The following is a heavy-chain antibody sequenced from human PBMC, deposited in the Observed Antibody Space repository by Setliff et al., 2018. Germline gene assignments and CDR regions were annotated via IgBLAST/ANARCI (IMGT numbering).Heavy chain of an antibody. J-gene: IGHJ4*02. D-gene: IGHD3-3*01. CDR1: GGSISSGGYY. CDR3: ARGGKILEWLYAHDY. CDR2: IYYSGST. Sequence: PSETLSLTCTVSGGSISSGGYYWSWIRQHPGKGLEWIGSIYYSGSTYYNPSLKSRVTISVDTSKNQFSLKLGSVTAADTAVYYCARGGKILEWLYAHDYWGQGTLVTVSS. V-gene: IGHV4-39*07.